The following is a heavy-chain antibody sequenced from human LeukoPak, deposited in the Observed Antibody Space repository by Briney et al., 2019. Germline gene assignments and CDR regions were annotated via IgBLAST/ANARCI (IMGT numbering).Heavy chain of an antibody. J-gene: IGHJ3*02. CDR2: IYPGDSDT. V-gene: IGHV5-51*01. Sequence: GESLKISCKGSGYNFTNYWIGWVRQMPGKGLEWMGIIYPGDSDTRYSPSFQGQVTISADKSISTAYLQWSSLKASDTAMYYCARRGYCSGGDCFSNVFDIWGQGTVVTVSS. D-gene: IGHD2-15*01. CDR1: GYNFTNYW. CDR3: ARRGYCSGGDCFSNVFDI.